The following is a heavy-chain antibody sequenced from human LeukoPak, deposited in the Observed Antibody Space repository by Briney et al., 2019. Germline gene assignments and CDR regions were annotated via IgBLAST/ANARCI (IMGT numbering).Heavy chain of an antibody. CDR1: GYTFTKFG. D-gene: IGHD1-26*01. CDR2: IDSYNGNT. V-gene: IGHV1-18*01. CDR3: ARVAASGSYGYYYYAMDV. Sequence: ASVKVSCKASGYTFTKFGISWVRQAPGQGLEWMGWIDSYNGNTKYAQKLQGRVTMTTDTSTNTAYTELRSLRSDDTAVYYCARVAASGSYGYYYYAMDVWGQGTTVTVSS. J-gene: IGHJ6*02.